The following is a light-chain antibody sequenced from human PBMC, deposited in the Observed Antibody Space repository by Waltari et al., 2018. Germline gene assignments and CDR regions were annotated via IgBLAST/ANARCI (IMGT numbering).Light chain of an antibody. V-gene: IGKV3-20*01. J-gene: IGKJ1*01. CDR1: LSVSRS. CDR2: GAS. Sequence: SCRASLSVSRSLAWYQQKPGQAPRLLIYGASNRATGIPDRFSGSGSGTDFSLTISRLEPEDFAVHYCQHYVSLPATFGQGTKVEIK. CDR3: QHYVSLPAT.